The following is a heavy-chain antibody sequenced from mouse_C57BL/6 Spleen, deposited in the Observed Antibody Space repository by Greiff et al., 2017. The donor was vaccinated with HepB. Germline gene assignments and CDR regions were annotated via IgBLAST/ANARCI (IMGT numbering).Heavy chain of an antibody. CDR3: ARCNYDYDGAMDY. CDR1: GYTFTDYY. Sequence: VQLQQSGAELVRPGASVKLSCKASGYTFTDYYINWVKQRPGQGLEWIARIYPGSGNTYYNEKFKGKATLTAEKSSSTAYMQLSSLTSEDSAVYFCARCNYDYDGAMDYWGQGTSVTVSS. J-gene: IGHJ4*01. V-gene: IGHV1-76*01. D-gene: IGHD2-4*01. CDR2: IYPGSGNT.